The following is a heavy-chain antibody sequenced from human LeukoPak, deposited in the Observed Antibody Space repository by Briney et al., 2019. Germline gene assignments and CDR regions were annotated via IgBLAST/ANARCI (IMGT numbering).Heavy chain of an antibody. CDR2: INPNSGST. CDR1: GYTFTCYY. CDR3: ARGRHDYGDFDNWYFDL. V-gene: IGHV1-2*04. Sequence: GASVKVSCKASGYTFTCYYMHWVRQAPGQGLEWMGWINPNSGSTNYAQKFQGWVTMTRDTSISTAYMELSRLRSDDTAVYYCARGRHDYGDFDNWYFDLWGRGTLVTVSS. D-gene: IGHD4-17*01. J-gene: IGHJ2*01.